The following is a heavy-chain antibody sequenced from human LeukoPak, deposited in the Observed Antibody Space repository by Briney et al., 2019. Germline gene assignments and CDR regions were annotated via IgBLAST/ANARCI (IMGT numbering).Heavy chain of an antibody. CDR2: INHSGST. Sequence: TSETMSLTCAVYGGSLSDYYWSWIRQPPGKGLEWIGEINHSGSTNYNPSLKSRVTISVDTSKNQFSLKLSSVTAADTAVYFCASLVSGWYFGYWGEGILVTGSS. D-gene: IGHD6-19*01. V-gene: IGHV4-34*01. CDR1: GGSLSDYY. J-gene: IGHJ4*02. CDR3: ASLVSGWYFGY.